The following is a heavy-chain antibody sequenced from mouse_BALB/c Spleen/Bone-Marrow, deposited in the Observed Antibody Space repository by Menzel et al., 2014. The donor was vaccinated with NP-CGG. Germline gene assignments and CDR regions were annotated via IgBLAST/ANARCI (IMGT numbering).Heavy chain of an antibody. J-gene: IGHJ2*01. V-gene: IGHV6-6*02. D-gene: IGHD1-1*01. CDR1: GFTFSNYW. CDR3: TGSDY. CDR2: IRLKSNNYAT. Sequence: EVQVVESGGGLVQPGGSMKLSCVASGFTFSNYWMNWVRQSPEKGLEWVAEIRLKSNNYATHYAESVKGRFTISRDDSKSSVYLQMHNLRAEDTGIYYCTGSDYWGQGTTLTVSS.